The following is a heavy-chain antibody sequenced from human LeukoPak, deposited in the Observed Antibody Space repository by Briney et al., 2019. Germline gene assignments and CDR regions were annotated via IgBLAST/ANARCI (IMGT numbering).Heavy chain of an antibody. V-gene: IGHV3-23*01. CDR2: ITSTGSNT. J-gene: IGHJ4*02. CDR3: AKAPMEDSWYIHFDF. Sequence: GGSLRLSCAASGFTFSSCAMSWVRQAPGKGLEWVSTITSTGSNTYYADSVKGRFTISRDNSKNTLYLQINSLRVEDTAIYYCAKAPMEDSWYIHFDFWGQGTLVTVSS. CDR1: GFTFSSCA. D-gene: IGHD6-13*01.